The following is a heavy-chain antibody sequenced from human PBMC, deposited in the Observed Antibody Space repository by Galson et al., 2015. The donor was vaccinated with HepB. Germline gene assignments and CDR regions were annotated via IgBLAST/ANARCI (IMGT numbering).Heavy chain of an antibody. J-gene: IGHJ4*02. Sequence: SETLSLTCAVYGGSFSGYYWSWIRQPPGKWLEWIGEINHSGSTNYNPSLKSRVTISVDTSKNQFSLKLSSVTAADTAVYYCAATQLGEFDYWGQGTLVTVSS. D-gene: IGHD3-10*01. CDR3: AATQLGEFDY. CDR1: GGSFSGYY. CDR2: INHSGST. V-gene: IGHV4-34*01.